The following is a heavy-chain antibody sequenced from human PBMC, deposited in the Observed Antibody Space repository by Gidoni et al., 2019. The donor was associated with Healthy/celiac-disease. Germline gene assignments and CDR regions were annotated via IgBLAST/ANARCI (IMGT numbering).Heavy chain of an antibody. D-gene: IGHD3-10*01. CDR3: AKDGYNYGSGSYYTTAYYYGMDV. CDR1: GFTFNRFG. J-gene: IGHJ6*02. Sequence: QVQLVASGGGVGQPGRSLRLSCAASGFTFNRFGMPWVRQAPGKGLEWVAVISYDGNNKYYADSVKGRFTISRDNSKNTLYLQMNSLRAEDTAVYYCAKDGYNYGSGSYYTTAYYYGMDVWGQGTTVTVSS. V-gene: IGHV3-30*18. CDR2: ISYDGNNK.